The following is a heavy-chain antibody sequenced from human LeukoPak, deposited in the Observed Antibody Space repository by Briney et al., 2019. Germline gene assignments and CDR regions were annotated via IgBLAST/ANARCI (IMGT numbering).Heavy chain of an antibody. J-gene: IGHJ4*02. CDR2: INPNSGGT. CDR3: ARGSGEYYGY. D-gene: IGHD3-16*01. Sequence: ASVKVSCKASGHTFTGYYMHWVRQAPGQGLEWMGWINPNSGGTNFAQKFQGRVTVTRDTSISAAYVEVSRLTSDDTAMYYCARGSGEYYGYWGQGTLVTVSS. V-gene: IGHV1-2*02. CDR1: GHTFTGYY.